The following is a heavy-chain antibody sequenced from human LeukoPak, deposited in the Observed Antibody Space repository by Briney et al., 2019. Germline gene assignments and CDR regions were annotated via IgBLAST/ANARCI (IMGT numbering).Heavy chain of an antibody. Sequence: ASVKVSCKTSGYTFTGYYVHWVRQAPGQGLEWMGRITPNTGDTIYAQRFQGRATMTRDTSISAAYMELSSLRSDDTAIYNCARDLVGGIWSAGFWGQGTLVTVSS. V-gene: IGHV1-2*06. CDR3: ARDLVGGIWSAGF. J-gene: IGHJ4*02. CDR1: GYTFTGYY. CDR2: ITPNTGDT. D-gene: IGHD3-3*01.